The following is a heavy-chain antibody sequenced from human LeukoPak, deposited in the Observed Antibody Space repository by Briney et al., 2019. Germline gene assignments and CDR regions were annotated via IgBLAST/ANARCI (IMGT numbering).Heavy chain of an antibody. Sequence: SETLSLTCTVSGASVSGSPYYWGWIRQPPGKGLEWIGSIYSSGSTFYNASLQSRVTISIETSKNQISLRLNSVTAADTAIYYCAKSGGYGLIDYWGQGTLVTVSS. J-gene: IGHJ4*02. D-gene: IGHD1-26*01. CDR3: AKSGGYGLIDY. CDR1: GASVSGSPYY. CDR2: IYSSGST. V-gene: IGHV4-39*01.